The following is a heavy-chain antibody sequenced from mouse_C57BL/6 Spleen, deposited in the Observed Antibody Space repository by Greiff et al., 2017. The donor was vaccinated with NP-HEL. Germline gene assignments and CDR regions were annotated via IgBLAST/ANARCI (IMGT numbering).Heavy chain of an antibody. D-gene: IGHD3-1*01. CDR3: AREMGLPYFDY. CDR2: ISYDGSN. J-gene: IGHJ2*01. Sequence: ESGPGLVKPSQSLSLTCSVTGYSITSGYYWNWIRQFPGNKLEWMGYISYDGSNNYNPSLKNRISITRDTSKNQFFLKLNSVTTEDTATYYCAREMGLPYFDYWGQGTTLTVSS. V-gene: IGHV3-6*01. CDR1: GYSITSGYY.